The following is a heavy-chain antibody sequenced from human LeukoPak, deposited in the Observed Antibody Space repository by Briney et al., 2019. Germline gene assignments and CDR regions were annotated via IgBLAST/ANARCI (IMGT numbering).Heavy chain of an antibody. CDR1: GFTFSSYG. Sequence: GRSLRLSCAASGFTFSSYGMHWVSQAPGKGLEWVAVIWYDGSNKYYADSVKGRFTISRDNSKNTLYLQMNSLRAEDTAVYYCARDRKLEPGDYYYGMDVWGQGTTVTVSS. V-gene: IGHV3-33*01. J-gene: IGHJ6*02. CDR2: IWYDGSNK. D-gene: IGHD1-1*01. CDR3: ARDRKLEPGDYYYGMDV.